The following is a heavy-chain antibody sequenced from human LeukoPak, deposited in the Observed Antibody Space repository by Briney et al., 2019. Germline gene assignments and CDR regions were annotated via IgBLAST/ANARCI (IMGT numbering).Heavy chain of an antibody. Sequence: GGSLRLSCAASGFTFSSYWMSWVRQAPGKGLEWVSYISSSGSTIYYADSVKGRFTISRDNAKNSLYLQMNSLRAEDTAVYYCAQNSGYDSFFDYWGQGTLVTVSS. D-gene: IGHD5-12*01. CDR3: AQNSGYDSFFDY. CDR2: ISSSGSTI. CDR1: GFTFSSYW. V-gene: IGHV3-48*04. J-gene: IGHJ4*02.